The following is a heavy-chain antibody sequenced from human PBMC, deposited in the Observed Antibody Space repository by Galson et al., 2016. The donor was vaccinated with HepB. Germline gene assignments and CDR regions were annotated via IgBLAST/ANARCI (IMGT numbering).Heavy chain of an antibody. Sequence: SLRLSCAGSGFTSSSFGLHWVRQAPGKGLDWVAVISHNGDYKYYADSVKGRFTISRDNSKTTVYLQMNSLRAEDTAVYYCAKDPSRLLEAGRLDSWGQGTLVTVSS. V-gene: IGHV3-30*18. CDR2: ISHNGDYK. J-gene: IGHJ4*02. CDR1: GFTSSSFG. D-gene: IGHD6-19*01. CDR3: AKDPSRLLEAGRLDS.